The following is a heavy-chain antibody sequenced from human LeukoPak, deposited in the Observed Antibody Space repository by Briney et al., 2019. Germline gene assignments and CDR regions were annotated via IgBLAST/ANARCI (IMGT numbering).Heavy chain of an antibody. V-gene: IGHV3-23*01. CDR2: ISGSGGST. CDR1: GFTFSSYA. Sequence: GGSLRLSCAASGFTFSSYAMSWVRQAPGKGLEWVSAISGSGGSTYYADSVKGRFTISRDNSKNTLYLQMNSLRAEDTAVYYCARVPTSGYGNDYWGQGTLVTVSS. CDR3: ARVPTSGYGNDY. J-gene: IGHJ4*02. D-gene: IGHD3-3*01.